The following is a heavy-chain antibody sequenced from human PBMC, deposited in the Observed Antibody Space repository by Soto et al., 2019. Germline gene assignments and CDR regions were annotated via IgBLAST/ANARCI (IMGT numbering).Heavy chain of an antibody. D-gene: IGHD3-16*02. J-gene: IGHJ4*02. CDR1: VYSISSGYY. CDR3: ARTSYVRGTYRSFDC. CDR2: IYHSGST. V-gene: IGHV4-38-2*01. Sequence: SETLSLTCAVSVYSISSGYYWGWIRQPPGKGLEWIGSIYHSGSTYYNASLKSRVTISVDTSKNQFSLKLSSVTAADTAVYYCARTSYVRGTYRSFDCWGQGILVTVSS.